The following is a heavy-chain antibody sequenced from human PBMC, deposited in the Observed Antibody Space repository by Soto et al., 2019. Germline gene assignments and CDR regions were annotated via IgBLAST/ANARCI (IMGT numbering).Heavy chain of an antibody. CDR3: AHHTIPPATKWCDP. Sequence: VRWLCKPPGKALEWLALSYSNDHNRYTPSLRGRLTITKDTSKNQVVLAMTNMEPVDTATYFCAHHTIPPATKWCDPWGLGTPVTVSP. D-gene: IGHD2-2*01. CDR2: SYSNDHN. J-gene: IGHJ5*02. V-gene: IGHV2-5*01.